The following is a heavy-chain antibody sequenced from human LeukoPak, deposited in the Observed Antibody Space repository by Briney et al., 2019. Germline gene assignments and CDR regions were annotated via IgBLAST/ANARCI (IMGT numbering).Heavy chain of an antibody. CDR1: GFSFRANA. Sequence: GGSLRLSCAASGFSFRANAMHWVRQAPGKGLEWLAIIWYDGSNEYYADSVKGRFTISRDNSKNTLYLQMNSLRVEDTALYYCARGGISACPDYWGQGTLVTVSS. CDR3: ARGGISACPDY. D-gene: IGHD6-6*01. J-gene: IGHJ4*02. V-gene: IGHV3-33*01. CDR2: IWYDGSNE.